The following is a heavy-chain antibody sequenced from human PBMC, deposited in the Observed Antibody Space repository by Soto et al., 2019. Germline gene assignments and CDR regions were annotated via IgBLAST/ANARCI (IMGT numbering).Heavy chain of an antibody. V-gene: IGHV3-33*01. CDR3: ARGSDAFDI. J-gene: IGHJ3*02. Sequence: QVQLVESGGGVVQPGRSLRLSFAASGFTFSSYGMHWVRQAPGKGLEWVAVIWYDGSNKYYADSVKGRFTISRDNSKNTLYLQMNSLRAEDTAVYYCARGSDAFDIWGQGTMVTVSS. CDR2: IWYDGSNK. CDR1: GFTFSSYG.